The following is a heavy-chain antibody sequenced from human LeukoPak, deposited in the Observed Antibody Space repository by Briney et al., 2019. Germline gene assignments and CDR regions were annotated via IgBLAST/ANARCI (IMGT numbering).Heavy chain of an antibody. J-gene: IGHJ3*02. CDR2: IYTSGST. Sequence: SETLSLTCTVSGGSISSGSYYWSWIRQPAGKGLEWIGRIYTSGSTNYNPSLKSRVTISVDTSKNQFSLKLSSVTAADTAVYYCARDHPEIAAAGTCDAFDIWGQGTMVTVSS. CDR1: GGSISSGSYY. D-gene: IGHD6-13*01. V-gene: IGHV4-61*02. CDR3: ARDHPEIAAAGTCDAFDI.